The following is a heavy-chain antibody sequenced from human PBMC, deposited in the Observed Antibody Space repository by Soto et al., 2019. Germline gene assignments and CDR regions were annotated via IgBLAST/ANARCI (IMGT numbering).Heavy chain of an antibody. V-gene: IGHV2-70*11. J-gene: IGHJ6*02. CDR3: ARSQGRRGYYYYYGMDV. CDR2: IDWDDDK. CDR1: GFSLSTSGMC. Sequence: SGPTLVNPTQTLTLTCTFSGFSLSTSGMCVSRIRQPPGKALEWLARIDWDDDKYYSTSLKARLTISKDTSKNQVVLTMTNMDPVDTATYYCARSQGRRGYYYYYGMDVWGQGTTVTVSS.